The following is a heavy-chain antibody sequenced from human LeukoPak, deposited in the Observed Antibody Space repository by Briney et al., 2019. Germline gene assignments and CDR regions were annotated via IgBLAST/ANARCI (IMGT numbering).Heavy chain of an antibody. CDR3: ARGMTTGPDP. CDR2: IYYSGST. Sequence: SETLSLTCFVSGGSIHSYYWSWIRQPPGKGLEWIGYIYYSGSTNYNPSLKSRVTISVDTSKNQFSLKLSSVTAADTAVYYCARGMTTGPDPWGEGTLVTVSS. D-gene: IGHD4-17*01. CDR1: GGSIHSYY. V-gene: IGHV4-59*08. J-gene: IGHJ5*02.